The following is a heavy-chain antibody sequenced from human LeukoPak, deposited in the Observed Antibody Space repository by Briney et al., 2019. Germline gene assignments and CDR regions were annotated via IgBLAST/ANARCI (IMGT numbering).Heavy chain of an antibody. CDR1: GGSISSYY. CDR3: ARHPNYDILPDY. Sequence: SETLSLTCTVSGGSISSYYWSWIRQPPGKGLEWIGYIYYSGSTNYNPSLKSRVTISVGTSKNQSSLKLSSVTAADTAVYYCARHPNYDILPDYWGQGTLVTVSS. J-gene: IGHJ4*02. V-gene: IGHV4-59*08. CDR2: IYYSGST. D-gene: IGHD3-9*01.